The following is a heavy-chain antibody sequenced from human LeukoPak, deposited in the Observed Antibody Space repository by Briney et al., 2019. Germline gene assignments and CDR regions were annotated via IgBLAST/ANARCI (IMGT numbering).Heavy chain of an antibody. CDR2: ISGSGSST. D-gene: IGHD5-24*01. CDR3: AKRDGYNSNPLKD. Sequence: GGSLRLSCAASGFTFSSYAMSWVRQAPGKGLEWVSAISGSGSSTYYADSVKGRFTISRDNSKNTLYLQMNSLRAEDTALYYCAKRDGYNSNPLKDWGQGSLVTVSS. V-gene: IGHV3-23*01. J-gene: IGHJ4*02. CDR1: GFTFSSYA.